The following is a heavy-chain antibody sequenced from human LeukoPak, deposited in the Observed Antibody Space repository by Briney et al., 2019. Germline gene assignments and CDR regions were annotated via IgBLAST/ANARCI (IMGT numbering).Heavy chain of an antibody. CDR2: IFHSGST. Sequence: PSQTLSLTCTVSGGSISSGGYCWSWIRQPPGKGLEWIGDIFHSGSTYYNPSLKSRVTISVDRSKNQFSLKLSSVTAADTAVYYCARALMVRGTIAFDIWGQGTMVTVSS. CDR3: ARALMVRGTIAFDI. D-gene: IGHD3-10*01. CDR1: GGSISSGGYC. J-gene: IGHJ3*02. V-gene: IGHV4-30-2*01.